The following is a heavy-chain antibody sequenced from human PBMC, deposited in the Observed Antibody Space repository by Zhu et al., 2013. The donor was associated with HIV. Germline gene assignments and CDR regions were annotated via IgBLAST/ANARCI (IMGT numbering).Heavy chain of an antibody. D-gene: IGHD6-13*01. CDR2: TSVSGADT. CDR3: AKVAIAAFVYYGMDV. Sequence: EVQLLESGGDFVQPGGSLRLSCAASGFTFNDYAMHWVRQAPGKGLEWVSGTSVSGADTYYAGSVKGRFTISRDNSKNTLFLHMHSLRADDTAVYYCAKVAIAAFVYYGMDVWGQGTTVTVSS. V-gene: IGHV3-23*01. CDR1: GFTFNDYA. J-gene: IGHJ6*02.